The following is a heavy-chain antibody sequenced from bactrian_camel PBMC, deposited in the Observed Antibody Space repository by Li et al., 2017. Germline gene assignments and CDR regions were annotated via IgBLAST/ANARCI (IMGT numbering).Heavy chain of an antibody. CDR2: IESDGST. CDR1: GVTERMR. J-gene: IGHJ4*01. D-gene: IGHD5*01. V-gene: IGHV3S53*01. CDR3: AAGRSEWRYSVRLCVEHPAVDDLNY. Sequence: HVQLVESGGGSVQTGGSLRLSCTVSGVTERMRMGWFRQAPGKEREGVAGIESDGSTSYADSVEGRFTISQDSAKNILYLQMDSLKPEDTATYYCAAGRSEWRYSVRLCVEHPAVDDLNYRGQGTQVTVS.